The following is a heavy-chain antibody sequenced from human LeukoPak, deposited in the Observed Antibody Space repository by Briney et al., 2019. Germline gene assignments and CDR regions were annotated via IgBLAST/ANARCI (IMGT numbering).Heavy chain of an antibody. CDR1: GFIFSNYD. V-gene: IGHV3-48*01. Sequence: GGSLRLSCAASGFIFSNYDMNWVRQAPGKGLEWVSYITGSSRTKSYADSVKGRFTISRDNAENSVYLQMNSLRAEDKAVYYCARPTSSGWYSHWGQGTMVTVSS. J-gene: IGHJ3*01. D-gene: IGHD6-19*01. CDR2: ITGSSRTK. CDR3: ARPTSSGWYSH.